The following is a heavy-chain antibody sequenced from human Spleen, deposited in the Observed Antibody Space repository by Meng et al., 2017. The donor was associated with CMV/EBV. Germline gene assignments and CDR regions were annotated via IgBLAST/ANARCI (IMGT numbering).Heavy chain of an antibody. J-gene: IGHJ5*02. V-gene: IGHV4-61*01. CDR1: GGSVSSGSYY. Sequence: GSLRLSCTVSGGSVSSGSYYWSWIRQPPGKGLEWIGYIYYSGSTYYNPSLKSRVTISVDTSKNQFSLNLSSVTAADTAVYYCVRDPGYCTSVNCQGVDPWGQGTLVTVSS. D-gene: IGHD2-8*02. CDR3: VRDPGYCTSVNCQGVDP. CDR2: IYYSGST.